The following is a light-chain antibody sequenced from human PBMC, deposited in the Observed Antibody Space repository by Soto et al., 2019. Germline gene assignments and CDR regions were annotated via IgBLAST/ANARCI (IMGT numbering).Light chain of an antibody. Sequence: VMTQSPATLSVSPGERATLSCRASQGIGNYLAWYQLKPGQAPRLLIYDASSRATGIPDRFSGSGSGADFTLTISSLEPEDFAIYYCQQRGNWPRTFGQGTKVDI. V-gene: IGKV3-11*01. CDR1: QGIGNY. CDR3: QQRGNWPRT. J-gene: IGKJ1*01. CDR2: DAS.